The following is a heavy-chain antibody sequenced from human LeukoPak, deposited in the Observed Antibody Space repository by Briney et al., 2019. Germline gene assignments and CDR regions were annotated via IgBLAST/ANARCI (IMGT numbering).Heavy chain of an antibody. CDR1: GGSFSGYY. CDR2: INHSGST. CDR3: ARLRGQRSNYYYYYMDV. J-gene: IGHJ6*03. V-gene: IGHV4-34*01. Sequence: PSETLSLTCAVYGGSFSGYYWSWIRQPPGKGLEWIGEINHSGSTNYNPSLKSRATISVDTSKNQFSLKLSSVTAADTAVYYCARLRGQRSNYYYYYMDVWGKGTTVTVSS. D-gene: IGHD6-25*01.